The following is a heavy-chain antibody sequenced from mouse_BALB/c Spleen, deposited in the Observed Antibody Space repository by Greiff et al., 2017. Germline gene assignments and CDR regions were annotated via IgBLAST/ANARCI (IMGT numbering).Heavy chain of an antibody. Sequence: DVKLVESGGGLVQPGGSRKLSCAASGFTFSSFGMHWVRQAPEKGLEWVAYISSGSSTIYYADTVKGRFTISRDNPKNTLFLQMTSLRSEDTAMYYCVEGRYDSFAYWGQGTLVTVSA. D-gene: IGHD2-14*01. CDR1: GFTFSSFG. CDR2: ISSGSSTI. V-gene: IGHV5-17*02. CDR3: VEGRYDSFAY. J-gene: IGHJ3*01.